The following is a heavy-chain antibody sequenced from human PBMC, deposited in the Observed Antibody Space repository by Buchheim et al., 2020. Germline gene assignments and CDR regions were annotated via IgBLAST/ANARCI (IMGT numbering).Heavy chain of an antibody. CDR2: ISYDGSNK. V-gene: IGHV3-30*18. D-gene: IGHD6-19*01. CDR3: AKDGSMAVADYYVMDV. J-gene: IGHJ6*02. Sequence: QVQLVESGGGVVQPGRSLRLSCAASGFTFSSYGMHRVRQAPGRGLEWVAVISYDGSNKYYADSVKGRFTISRDNSKNTLYVQMNSLRAEDTAVYFCAKDGSMAVADYYVMDVWGQGTT. CDR1: GFTFSSYG.